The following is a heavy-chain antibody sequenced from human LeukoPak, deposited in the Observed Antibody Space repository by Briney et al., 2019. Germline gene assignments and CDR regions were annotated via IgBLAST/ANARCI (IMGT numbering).Heavy chain of an antibody. J-gene: IGHJ4*02. CDR2: ISYDGSSK. CDR3: AKDTLYYDSSGEKDY. CDR1: GFTFSSYG. Sequence: GRSLRLSCAASGFTFSSYGMHWVRQAPGKGLEWVAVISYDGSSKYYADSVKGRFTISRDNSKNTLYLQMNSLRAEDTAVYYCAKDTLYYDSSGEKDYWGQGTLVTVSS. V-gene: IGHV3-30*18. D-gene: IGHD3-22*01.